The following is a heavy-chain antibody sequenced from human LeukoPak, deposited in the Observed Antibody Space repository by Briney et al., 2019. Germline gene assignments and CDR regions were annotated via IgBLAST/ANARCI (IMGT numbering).Heavy chain of an antibody. D-gene: IGHD6-19*01. CDR3: ARHERSVAVAGSFDF. J-gene: IGHJ4*02. CDR2: IYHSGST. CDR1: GGSFSGYY. V-gene: IGHV4-34*01. Sequence: SETLSLTCAVYGGSFSGYYWSWIRQPPGKGLEWIGEIYHSGSTNYNPSLKSRVTISVDTSKNNFSLKLTSLTVADTAVYYCARHERSVAVAGSFDFWGQGTLVTVSS.